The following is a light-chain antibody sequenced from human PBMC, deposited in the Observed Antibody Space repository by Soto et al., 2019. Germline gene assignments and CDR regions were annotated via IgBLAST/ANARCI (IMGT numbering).Light chain of an antibody. CDR3: TSYTGSNTLEV. Sequence: QSALTQPASVSGSPGQSITISCTGTSSDIGAYNYVSWYRQHPGKAPQLLIYDVNNRPSGGSHRFSGSKSGNTASLTISGLQSEDEADYFCTSYTGSNTLEVFGPGTKVTVL. J-gene: IGLJ1*01. CDR1: SSDIGAYNY. V-gene: IGLV2-14*03. CDR2: DVN.